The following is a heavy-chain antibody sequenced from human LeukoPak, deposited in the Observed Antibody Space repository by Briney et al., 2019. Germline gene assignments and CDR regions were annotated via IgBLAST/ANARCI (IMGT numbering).Heavy chain of an antibody. Sequence: ASVKASCKASGYTFTSYYMHWVRQAPGQGLEWMGIINPSGGSTTYARKFQGSVTMTRDTSTSTVYMELSSLRSEDTAVYYCARDLSTAMVSPGYPWGQETLVTVSS. CDR2: INPSGGST. CDR3: ARDLSTAMVSPGYP. CDR1: GYTFTSYY. V-gene: IGHV1-46*01. D-gene: IGHD5-18*01. J-gene: IGHJ5*02.